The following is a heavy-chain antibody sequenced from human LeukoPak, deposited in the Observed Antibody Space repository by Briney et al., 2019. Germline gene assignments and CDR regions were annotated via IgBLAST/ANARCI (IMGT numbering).Heavy chain of an antibody. CDR1: GYTFSSYG. V-gene: IGHV1-18*01. J-gene: IGHJ5*02. D-gene: IGHD6-13*01. Sequence: ASVKVSCKASGYTFSSYGISWVRQAPGQGLEWMGWISAYNGNTNYAQKLQGRVTMTTDTSTSTAYMELRSLRSDDTAVYYCVRDVAGSDWFDPWGQGTLVTVSS. CDR3: VRDVAGSDWFDP. CDR2: ISAYNGNT.